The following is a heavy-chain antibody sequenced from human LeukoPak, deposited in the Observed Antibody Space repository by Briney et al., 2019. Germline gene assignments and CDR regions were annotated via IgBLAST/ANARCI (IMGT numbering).Heavy chain of an antibody. D-gene: IGHD3-22*01. V-gene: IGHV1-2*02. Sequence: ASVKVSCKTSGYTFTDYFMHWVRQAPGQGLEWMGWISPTNGGTNYAQKFQGRVTMTRDTSISTAYMELSRLRSDDTAVYYCARVPFGSSGYGTIDYWGQGTLVTVSS. CDR2: ISPTNGGT. CDR1: GYTFTDYF. CDR3: ARVPFGSSGYGTIDY. J-gene: IGHJ4*02.